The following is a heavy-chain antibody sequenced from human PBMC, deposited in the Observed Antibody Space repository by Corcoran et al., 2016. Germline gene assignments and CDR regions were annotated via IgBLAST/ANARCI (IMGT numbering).Heavy chain of an antibody. Sequence: EVQLVESGGGLVQPGGSLRLSCAASGFTFSSYSMNWVRQAPGKGLEWVSYISSSSSTIYYADSVKGRFTISRDNAKNSLYLQMNSLRAEDTAGYYCARGPPLYSGSYRSGIDAFDIWGQGTMVTVSS. CDR1: GFTFSSYS. J-gene: IGHJ3*02. CDR2: ISSSSSTI. D-gene: IGHD1-26*01. V-gene: IGHV3-48*04. CDR3: ARGPPLYSGSYRSGIDAFDI.